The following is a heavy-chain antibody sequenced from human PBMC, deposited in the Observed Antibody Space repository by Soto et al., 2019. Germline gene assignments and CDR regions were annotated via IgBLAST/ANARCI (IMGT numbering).Heavy chain of an antibody. J-gene: IGHJ4*02. V-gene: IGHV4-59*01. D-gene: IGHD3-22*01. CDR2: ISSSGNT. Sequence: PSETLSLTCTVSDGSISNFYWSWIRQPPGKGLEWIGYISSSGNTNYNPSLKSRVSISVDTSKNQFSLNLTSVTAADTGVYYCARAPMVLTRSYFDFWGQGTQVTVSS. CDR1: DGSISNFY. CDR3: ARAPMVLTRSYFDF.